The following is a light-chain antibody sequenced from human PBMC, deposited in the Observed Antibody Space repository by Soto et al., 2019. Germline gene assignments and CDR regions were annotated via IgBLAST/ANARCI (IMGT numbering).Light chain of an antibody. V-gene: IGLV2-14*01. CDR3: SSYTSSTTRV. CDR1: SSDVGGYNF. CDR2: EVT. Sequence: QSALTQPASVSGSPGQSITISCTGTSSDVGGYNFVSWYQQHPGKAPKLIIYEVTNRPSGVSNRFSGSKSANTASLTISGLQAEDEADYYCSSYTSSTTRVFGTGTKV. J-gene: IGLJ1*01.